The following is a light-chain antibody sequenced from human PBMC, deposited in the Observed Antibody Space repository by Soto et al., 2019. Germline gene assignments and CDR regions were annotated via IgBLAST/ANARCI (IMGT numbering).Light chain of an antibody. Sequence: QSVLTQPAPVSGSPGRSITISCTGTSSDIGGYDFVSWYQQHPGKAPKLMIYDVNNRPSGISDRFSGSKSGNTASLTISDLQADDEADYYCSSYTSSSIYVFGAGTKVTVL. J-gene: IGLJ1*01. CDR2: DVN. CDR3: SSYTSSSIYV. V-gene: IGLV2-14*03. CDR1: SSDIGGYDF.